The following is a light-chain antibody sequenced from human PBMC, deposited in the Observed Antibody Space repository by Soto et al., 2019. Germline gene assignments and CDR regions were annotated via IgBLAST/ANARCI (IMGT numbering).Light chain of an antibody. CDR1: QSVSNN. J-gene: IGKJ5*01. V-gene: IGKV3-15*01. CDR3: QQYDNWPRT. CDR2: GAS. Sequence: EVVMTQSPATLSVSPGERATLSCRASQSVSNNLAWYQQIPGQAPRFLIYGASTRATGIPVRFSGSGSGTEFTLTISSLQSEDFAVYYCQQYDNWPRTFGQGTRLEI.